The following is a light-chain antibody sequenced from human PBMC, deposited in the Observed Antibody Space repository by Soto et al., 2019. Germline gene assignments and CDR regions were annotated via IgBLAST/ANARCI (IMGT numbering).Light chain of an antibody. CDR1: QSVSSY. J-gene: IGKJ5*01. Sequence: EIVLTQSPATLSLYPRERATLSCRASQSVSSYLLWYQQKPGQTPRLLIYDASNRATGIPARFSGSGSETDFTLTISSLEPEDFAVYYCQHRMNWPLTFGQGTRLEIK. CDR3: QHRMNWPLT. V-gene: IGKV3-11*01. CDR2: DAS.